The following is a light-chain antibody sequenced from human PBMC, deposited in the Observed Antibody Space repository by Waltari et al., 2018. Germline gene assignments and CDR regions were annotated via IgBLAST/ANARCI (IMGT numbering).Light chain of an antibody. Sequence: DIQMTQSPSSLSASVGDTVTITCRASQDIKKYINWYQQKPGQAPKLLIYDTSDLEVGLPSRISGSGVGTDFTHTIRGLQLEDSATYYWQQHDGVRSFGGGTKVEL. CDR1: QDIKKY. CDR3: QQHDGVRS. J-gene: IGKJ4*01. CDR2: DTS. V-gene: IGKV1-33*01.